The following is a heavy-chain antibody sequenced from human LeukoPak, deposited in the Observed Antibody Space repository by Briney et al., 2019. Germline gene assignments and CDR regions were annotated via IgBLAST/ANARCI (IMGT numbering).Heavy chain of an antibody. J-gene: IGHJ5*02. CDR3: ARGGSTGGDHYWFDP. V-gene: IGHV3-74*01. CDR1: GLTLRNNW. CDR2: IYTDGSRI. Sequence: GGPRGFSWAASGLTLRNNWMTWAAQAQGKGRGWVSRIYTDGSRISYADSVKGRFTISRDNAKNTLYLQMNSLRAEDTAVYYCARGGSTGGDHYWFDPWGQGTLVTVSS. D-gene: IGHD2-21*02.